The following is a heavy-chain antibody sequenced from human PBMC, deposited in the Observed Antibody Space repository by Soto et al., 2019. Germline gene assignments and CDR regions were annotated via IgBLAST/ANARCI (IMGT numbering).Heavy chain of an antibody. D-gene: IGHD5-18*01. V-gene: IGHV3-30*18. CDR1: GFTFSSYG. CDR3: AKDSSKLWLLGYYYGMDV. Sequence: PGGSLRLSCAASGFTFSSYGMHCVRQAPGKGLEWLAVISYDGSNKYYADSVKGRFTISRDNSKNTLYLQMNSLRAEDTAVYYCAKDSSKLWLLGYYYGMDVWGPGTTVTVSS. CDR2: ISYDGSNK. J-gene: IGHJ6*02.